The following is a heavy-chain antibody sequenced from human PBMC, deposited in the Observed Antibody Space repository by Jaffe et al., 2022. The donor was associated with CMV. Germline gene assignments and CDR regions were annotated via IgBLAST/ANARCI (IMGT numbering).Heavy chain of an antibody. CDR3: ARESRVQGDYGDYAESWIPALVYWYFDL. J-gene: IGHJ2*01. V-gene: IGHV1-2*02. CDR2: INPNSGGT. D-gene: IGHD4-17*01. CDR1: GYTFTGYY. Sequence: QVQLVQSGAEVKKPGASVKVSCKASGYTFTGYYMHWVRQAPGQGLEWMGWINPNSGGTNYAQKFQGRVTMTRDTSISTAYMELSRLRSDDTAVYYCARESRVQGDYGDYAESWIPALVYWYFDLWGRGTLVTVSS.